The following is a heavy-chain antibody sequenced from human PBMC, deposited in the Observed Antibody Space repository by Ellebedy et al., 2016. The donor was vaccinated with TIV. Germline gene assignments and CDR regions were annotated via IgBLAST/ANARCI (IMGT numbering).Heavy chain of an antibody. J-gene: IGHJ4*02. CDR3: ARDIGRPGGNCYLLFDY. Sequence: AASVKVSCKTSGYSFTSNGISWVRQAPGQGLEWMGWISGYNGNTLYAQKLQGRVTMTTDTSTSTAYMELRSLRSDDTAMYYCARDIGRPGGNCYLLFDYWGQGTLVTVSS. CDR2: ISGYNGNT. CDR1: GYSFTSNG. V-gene: IGHV1-18*04. D-gene: IGHD2-15*01.